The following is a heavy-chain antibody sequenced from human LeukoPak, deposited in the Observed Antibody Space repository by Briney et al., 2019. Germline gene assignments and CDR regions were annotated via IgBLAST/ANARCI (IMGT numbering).Heavy chain of an antibody. V-gene: IGHV4-34*01. D-gene: IGHD3-22*01. CDR1: GGSFSGYY. J-gene: IGHJ4*02. CDR2: INHSGST. Sequence: SETLSLTCAVYGGSFSGYYWSWIRQPPGKGLEWIGEINHSGSTSYNPSLKSRVTISVDTSKNQFSLKLSSVTAADTAVYYCARASRGYLYYFDYWGQGTLVTVSS. CDR3: ARASRGYLYYFDY.